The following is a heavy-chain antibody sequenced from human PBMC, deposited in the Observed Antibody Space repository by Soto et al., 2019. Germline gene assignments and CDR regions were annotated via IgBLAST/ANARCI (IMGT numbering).Heavy chain of an antibody. D-gene: IGHD4-17*01. CDR2: ISYDGRNK. V-gene: IGHV3-30*03. CDR3: ARANDYGDSDRAFDI. Sequence: GGSLRLSCAASGFTFSSYGMHWVRQAPGKGLEWVSVISYDGRNKYDADSVKGRFTISRDNSKNTLYLQMNSLRAEDTAVYYCARANDYGDSDRAFDIWGKGTMVTVSS. J-gene: IGHJ3*02. CDR1: GFTFSSYG.